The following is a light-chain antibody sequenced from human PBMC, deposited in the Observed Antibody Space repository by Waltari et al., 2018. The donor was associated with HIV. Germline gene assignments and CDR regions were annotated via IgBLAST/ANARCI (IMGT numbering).Light chain of an antibody. CDR3: QQYNKWPWT. CDR2: GAS. J-gene: IGKJ1*01. V-gene: IGKV3-15*01. CDR1: QSVRNN. Sequence: EIVMTQSPATLSVSPGERATLSCRAGQSVRNNLTWFQQRPCQAPRLLISGASTRATDVSARFSGSGSGTEFTLTISSLQSEDFAIYYCQQYNKWPWTFGQGTKVEIK.